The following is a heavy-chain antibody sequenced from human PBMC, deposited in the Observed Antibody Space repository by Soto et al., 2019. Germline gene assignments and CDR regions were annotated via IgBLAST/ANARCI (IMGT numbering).Heavy chain of an antibody. CDR2: IYYSGST. CDR3: ARGGTGTYFDY. J-gene: IGHJ4*02. Sequence: SETLSLTCTVSGGSISSGGYYWSWIRQHPGKGLEWIGYIYYSGSTYYNQSLKSRVTISVDTSKNQFSLKLSSVTAADTAVYYCARGGTGTYFDYWGQGTLVTVSS. V-gene: IGHV4-31*03. D-gene: IGHD1-1*01. CDR1: GGSISSGGYY.